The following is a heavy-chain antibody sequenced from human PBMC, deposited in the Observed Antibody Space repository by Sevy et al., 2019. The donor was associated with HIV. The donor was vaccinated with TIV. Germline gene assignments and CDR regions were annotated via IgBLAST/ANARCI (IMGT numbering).Heavy chain of an antibody. CDR2: ISAYNGNT. CDR1: DYTFSTQG. J-gene: IGHJ4*02. CDR3: ARDWAPGYYYDAIGVKRDYYFDY. Sequence: ASVNVSCKASDYTFSTQGFNWVRQAPGQGLEWMGWISAYNGNTKYAQKFQGRVTMTTDTSTSTASMELRSLTSEDTAVYYCARDWAPGYYYDAIGVKRDYYFDYWGQGTLVTVSS. D-gene: IGHD3-22*01. V-gene: IGHV1-18*01.